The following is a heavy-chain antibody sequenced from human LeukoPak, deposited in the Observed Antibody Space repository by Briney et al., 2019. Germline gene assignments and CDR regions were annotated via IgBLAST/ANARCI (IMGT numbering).Heavy chain of an antibody. CDR3: ARSEGGSSDY. J-gene: IGHJ4*02. V-gene: IGHV4-39*01. Sequence: LSETLSLTCTVSGGSISSSSYYWGWIRQPPGNGLEWIGSIYYSGSTYYNPSLKSRVTISVDTSKNQFSLKLSSVTAADTAVYYCARSEGGSSDYWGQGTLVTVSS. D-gene: IGHD6-6*01. CDR2: IYYSGST. CDR1: GGSISSSSYY.